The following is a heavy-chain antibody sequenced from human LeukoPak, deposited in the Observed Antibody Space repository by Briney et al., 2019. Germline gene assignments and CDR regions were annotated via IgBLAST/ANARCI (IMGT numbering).Heavy chain of an antibody. Sequence: GGSLRLSCAASGFTFNRAWMAWVRQAPGKGLEWVANIKEDGSQKNYVDSVKGRFTISIDNARDSVYLQMNSLRVEDTAVYYCTRDRAYSTFDYWGQGSLVTVSS. J-gene: IGHJ4*02. CDR3: TRDRAYSTFDY. V-gene: IGHV3-7*01. D-gene: IGHD4-11*01. CDR2: IKEDGSQK. CDR1: GFTFNRAW.